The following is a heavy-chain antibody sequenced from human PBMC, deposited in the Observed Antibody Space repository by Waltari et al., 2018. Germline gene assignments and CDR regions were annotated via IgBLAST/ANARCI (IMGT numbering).Heavy chain of an antibody. CDR2: ISADGTST. D-gene: IGHD3-10*01. J-gene: IGHJ4*02. CDR3: ARLRRRDQYGAGSLRY. CDR1: GFTTDFR. Sequence: EVHLVESGGGSVQPGGSLTLSCAGSGFTTDFRIQRVRQVPGKGLEWVSRISADGTSTDYADPVKGRFTLSRDTTKKMVYLQMNSLRAEDTAVYYCARLRRRDQYGAGSLRYWGQGALVNVSS. V-gene: IGHV3-74*01.